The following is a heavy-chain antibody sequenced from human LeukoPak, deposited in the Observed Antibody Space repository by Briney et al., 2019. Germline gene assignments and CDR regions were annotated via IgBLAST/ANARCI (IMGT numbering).Heavy chain of an antibody. CDR1: GGTFSSYA. CDR2: IIPILGIA. J-gene: IGHJ6*02. V-gene: IGHV1-69*04. CDR3: ARMVTTSGMDV. Sequence: SVKVSCKASGGTFSSYAISWVRQAPGQGLEWMGRIIPILGIANYAQKFQGRVTITADKSTSTAYMELSSLRSGDTAVYYCARMVTTSGMDVWGQGTTVTVSS. D-gene: IGHD1-1*01.